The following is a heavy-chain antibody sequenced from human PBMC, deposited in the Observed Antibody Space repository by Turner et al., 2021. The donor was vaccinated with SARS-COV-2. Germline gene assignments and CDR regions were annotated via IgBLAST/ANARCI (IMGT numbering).Heavy chain of an antibody. Sequence: QVQLVQSGAEVKKPGASVKVSCKVSGYTLIELSMHWVRQAPGKGLEWMGGFDPEDGETIYAQKFQGRVTMTEDTSTDTAYMELSSLRSEDTVVYYCATAPPYCTNGVCPNWFDPWGQGTLVTVSS. D-gene: IGHD2-8*01. J-gene: IGHJ5*02. CDR1: GYTLIELS. CDR3: ATAPPYCTNGVCPNWFDP. CDR2: FDPEDGET. V-gene: IGHV1-24*01.